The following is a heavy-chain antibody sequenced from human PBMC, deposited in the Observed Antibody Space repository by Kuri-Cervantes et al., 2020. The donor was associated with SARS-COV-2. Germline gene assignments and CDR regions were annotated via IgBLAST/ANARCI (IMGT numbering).Heavy chain of an antibody. CDR2: VRGKANNYAT. J-gene: IGHJ4*02. CDR3: ATHAATFGVVLPDY. D-gene: IGHD3-3*01. Sequence: GGSLRLSCEVSGFLFSASTIHWVRQASGKGLEWVGRVRGKANNYATAYAASVKGRFTISRDDSKNMAYLQMHSLKTEDTAVYYCATHAATFGVVLPDYWGQGTLVTISS. V-gene: IGHV3-73*01. CDR1: GFLFSAST.